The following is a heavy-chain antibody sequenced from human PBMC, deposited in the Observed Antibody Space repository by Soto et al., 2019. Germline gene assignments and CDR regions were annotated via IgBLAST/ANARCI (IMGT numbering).Heavy chain of an antibody. CDR2: IYYSGST. CDR3: ARSQDYDILTGNYYYGMDV. J-gene: IGHJ6*02. V-gene: IGHV4-31*03. CDR1: GGSISSGVYY. D-gene: IGHD3-9*01. Sequence: SETLSLTCTVSGGSISSGVYYWSWIRQHPGKGLEWIGYIYYSGSTYYNPSLKSRVTISVDTSKNQFSLKLSSVTAADTAVYYCARSQDYDILTGNYYYGMDVWGQRTTVTVSS.